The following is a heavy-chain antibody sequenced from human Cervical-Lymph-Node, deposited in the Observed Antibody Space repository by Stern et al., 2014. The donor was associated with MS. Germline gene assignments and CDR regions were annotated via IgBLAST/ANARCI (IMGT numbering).Heavy chain of an antibody. CDR3: ARSSTVTPNAFDI. CDR2: IYHDGRA. V-gene: IGHV4-30-2*01. Sequence: QLQLQESGSGLVQPSQTLSLTCAVSGGSISSGGYPWSWIRQPPGKGLEWISSIYHDGRAYYNPSIRSRVTISVNGSKTQFSLKISSVPAADAAVYYCARSSTVTPNAFDIWGQGTMVTVSS. CDR1: GGSISSGGYP. J-gene: IGHJ3*02. D-gene: IGHD4-17*01.